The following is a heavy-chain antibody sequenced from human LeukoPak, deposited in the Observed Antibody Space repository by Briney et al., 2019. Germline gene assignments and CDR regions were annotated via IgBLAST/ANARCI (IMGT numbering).Heavy chain of an antibody. J-gene: IGHJ6*02. V-gene: IGHV4-30-4*01. CDR1: GCSISSGDYY. D-gene: IGHD2-21*02. CDR3: ARGCGGDCPHYYDYGMDV. CDR2: IYYSGST. Sequence: SETLSLTCTVSGCSISSGDYYWIWIRQPPGKGLEWIRYIYYSGSTYYNPSLKSRVTITVDTSKNQYSLKLSSVTAADTAVYYCARGCGGDCPHYYDYGMDVWGQGTTVTDSS.